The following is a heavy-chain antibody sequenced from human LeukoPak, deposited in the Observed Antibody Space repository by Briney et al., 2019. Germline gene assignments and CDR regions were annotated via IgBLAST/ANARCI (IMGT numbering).Heavy chain of an antibody. Sequence: GGSLRLSCAASGFTVSSIHMVWVRQAPGKGLEWVSVTYTGGNSYYADSVKGRFIISRDISKNTLYLQMNSLRAEDPALYYCARGGRGSAAVVAPRSFDIWGQGTMVTVSS. D-gene: IGHD3-22*01. CDR3: ARGGRGSAAVVAPRSFDI. J-gene: IGHJ3*02. CDR1: GFTVSSIH. CDR2: TYTGGNS. V-gene: IGHV3-53*01.